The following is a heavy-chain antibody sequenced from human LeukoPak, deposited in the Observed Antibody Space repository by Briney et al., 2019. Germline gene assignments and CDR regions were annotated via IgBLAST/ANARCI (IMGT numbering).Heavy chain of an antibody. CDR2: IYYSGST. J-gene: IGHJ4*02. CDR1: GGSISSSSYY. D-gene: IGHD1-26*01. V-gene: IGHV4-31*03. CDR3: GRGGGGATDTHPIIVDY. Sequence: SETLSLTCTVSGGSISSSSYYWGWIRQHPGKGLEWIGYIYYSGSTYYNPSLKSRVTISVDTSKNQFSLKLSSVTAADTAVYYWGRGGGGATDTHPIIVDYWGQGTLVTVSS.